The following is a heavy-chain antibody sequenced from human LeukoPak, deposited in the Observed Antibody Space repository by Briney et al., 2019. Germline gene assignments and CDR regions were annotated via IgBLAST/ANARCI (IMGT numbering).Heavy chain of an antibody. Sequence: ASVTVSCKASGYTFTSYDINWVRQATGQGLEWMGWMNPNSGNTGYAQKFQGRVTITRNTSISTAYMELSSLRSEDTAVYYCARGFYGLAPFDYWGQGTLVTVSS. J-gene: IGHJ4*02. D-gene: IGHD3-10*01. CDR1: GYTFTSYD. V-gene: IGHV1-8*03. CDR2: MNPNSGNT. CDR3: ARGFYGLAPFDY.